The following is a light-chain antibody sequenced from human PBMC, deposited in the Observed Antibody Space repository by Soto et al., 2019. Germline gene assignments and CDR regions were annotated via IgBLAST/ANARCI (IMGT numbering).Light chain of an antibody. CDR2: DVS. J-gene: IGKJ4*01. V-gene: IGKV3-11*01. CDR3: QQRFIWPPLT. CDR1: QSVSSY. Sequence: EIVLTQSPATLSLSPGERVTLSCRASQSVSSYLAWYQQKPGQAPRLLIYDVSNRATGIPARFSGSGSGTDFTLTISSLEPEDFAVYYCQQRFIWPPLTFGGGTKVEIK.